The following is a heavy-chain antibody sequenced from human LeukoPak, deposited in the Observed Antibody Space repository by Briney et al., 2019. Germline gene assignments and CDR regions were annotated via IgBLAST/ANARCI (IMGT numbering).Heavy chain of an antibody. CDR1: GFTVSSNY. Sequence: GGSLRLSCAASGFTVSSNYMSWVRQAPGKGLEWLSVIYSGGSTYYADSVKGRFTISRDNSKNTLYLQMNSLRAEDTAVYYCARDGPSSHYYYYGMDVWGQGTTVTVSS. V-gene: IGHV3-66*01. CDR2: IYSGGST. D-gene: IGHD6-6*01. J-gene: IGHJ6*02. CDR3: ARDGPSSHYYYYGMDV.